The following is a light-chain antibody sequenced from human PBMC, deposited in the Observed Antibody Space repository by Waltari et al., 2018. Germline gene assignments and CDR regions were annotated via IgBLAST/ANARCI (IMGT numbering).Light chain of an antibody. CDR2: DAF. J-gene: IGKJ4*01. V-gene: IGKV3-11*01. Sequence: ETVLTQSPATLSLSAGERATLSCRASQIVGTNLAWYQKRPGQAPRLLIYDAFDRAAGVPARFSGSSSGVEFTLTISSLEPEDSGVYFCQQRYKWPHSFGGGTKVEI. CDR3: QQRYKWPHS. CDR1: QIVGTN.